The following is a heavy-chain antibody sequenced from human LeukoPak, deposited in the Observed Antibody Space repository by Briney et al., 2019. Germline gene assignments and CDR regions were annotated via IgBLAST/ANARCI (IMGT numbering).Heavy chain of an antibody. CDR2: NTAYNGNT. Sequence: ASVKVSCKASGHTFTSYGISWVRQAPGQGLEWMGWNTAYNGNTNYAKKLQGRVTMTTDTSTSTADMELRSLRSDDTAVYYGARDGVGPFSERHFIWGQGTLVTVSS. CDR1: GHTFTSYG. J-gene: IGHJ4*02. D-gene: IGHD2/OR15-2a*01. CDR3: ARDGVGPFSERHFI. V-gene: IGHV1-18*01.